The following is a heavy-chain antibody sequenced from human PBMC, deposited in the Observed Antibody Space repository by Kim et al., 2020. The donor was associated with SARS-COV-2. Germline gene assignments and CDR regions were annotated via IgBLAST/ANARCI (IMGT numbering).Heavy chain of an antibody. V-gene: IGHV4-39*01. CDR2: IYYSGST. CDR3: ASLTYGLIFGYYMDV. CDR1: GGSISSSSYY. J-gene: IGHJ6*03. D-gene: IGHD3-10*01. Sequence: SETLSLTCTVSGGSISSSSYYWGWIRQPPGKGLEWIGIIYYSGSTYYNPSLKSRVTISVDTSKNQFSLKLSSVTAADTAVYYCASLTYGLIFGYYMDVWAEGTTVTVSS.